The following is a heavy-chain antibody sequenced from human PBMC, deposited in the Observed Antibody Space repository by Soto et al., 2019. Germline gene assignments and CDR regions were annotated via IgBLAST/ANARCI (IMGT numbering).Heavy chain of an antibody. D-gene: IGHD3-3*01. CDR3: ARAPHEDYDFWSGPSYGMDV. J-gene: IGHJ6*02. V-gene: IGHV1-3*01. CDR1: GYTFTSYA. Sequence: ASVKVSCKASGYTFTSYAMHWVRQAPGQRLEWMGWINAGNGNTKYSQKFQGRVTITRDTSASTAYMELSSLRSEDTAVYYCARAPHEDYDFWSGPSYGMDVWGQGTTVTVSS. CDR2: INAGNGNT.